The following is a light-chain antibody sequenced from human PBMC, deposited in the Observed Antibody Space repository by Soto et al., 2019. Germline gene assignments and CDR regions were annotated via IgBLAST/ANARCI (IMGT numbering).Light chain of an antibody. CDR3: SSYTSTSTPVV. Sequence: QSALTQPASVSGSPGQSITISCTGTSSDVGGYDYVSWYQRHPGKAPKLIIYDVTNRPSGVSNRFSGSKSGNTASLSISGLQAEDEADYYCSSYTSTSTPVVFGGGTKLTVL. CDR2: DVT. J-gene: IGLJ3*02. V-gene: IGLV2-14*03. CDR1: SSDVGGYDY.